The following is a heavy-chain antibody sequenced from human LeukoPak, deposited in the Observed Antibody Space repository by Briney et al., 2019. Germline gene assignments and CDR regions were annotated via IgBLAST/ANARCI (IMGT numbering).Heavy chain of an antibody. J-gene: IGHJ2*01. CDR1: GFTFDDYG. CDR2: INWNGGST. Sequence: GGSLRLSCAASGFTFDDYGMSWVRQVPGKGLEWVSGINWNGGSTGNADSVKGRFTISRDNAKNSLYLQMNSLRAEDTAVYYCARSASYYDSSAFGHWYIDLWGRGTLVTVSS. V-gene: IGHV3-20*04. D-gene: IGHD3-22*01. CDR3: ARSASYYDSSAFGHWYIDL.